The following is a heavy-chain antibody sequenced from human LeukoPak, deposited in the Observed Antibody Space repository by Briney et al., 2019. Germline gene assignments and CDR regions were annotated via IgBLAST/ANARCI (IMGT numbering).Heavy chain of an antibody. J-gene: IGHJ4*02. V-gene: IGHV3-64*01. CDR2: ISSNGGST. CDR1: GFTFSSYA. Sequence: PGGSLRLSCAASGFTFSSYAMHWVRQAPGKGLEYVSAISSNGGSTYYANSVKGRFIISRDDAKNLVYLQMNSLRAEDTAVYFCARDAAGWSRDYWGQGTLVTVSS. D-gene: IGHD6-19*01. CDR3: ARDAAGWSRDY.